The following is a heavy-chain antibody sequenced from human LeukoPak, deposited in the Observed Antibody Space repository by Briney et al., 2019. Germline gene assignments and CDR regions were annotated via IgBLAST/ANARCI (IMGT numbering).Heavy chain of an antibody. CDR2: IYSGGST. CDR3: ARHDWFDP. CDR1: GFTVSSNY. Sequence: GGSLRLSCAASGFTVSSNYMSWVRQAPGKGLEWVSLIYSGGSTYYTDSVKGRFTISRDNSKNTLYLQMNSLRAEDTAFYYCARHDWFDPWGQGTLVTVSS. V-gene: IGHV3-66*04. J-gene: IGHJ5*02.